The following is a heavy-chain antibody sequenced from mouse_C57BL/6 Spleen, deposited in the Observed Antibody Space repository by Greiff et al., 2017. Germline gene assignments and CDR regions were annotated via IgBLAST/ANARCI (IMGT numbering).Heavy chain of an antibody. Sequence: EVMLVESEGGLVQPGSSMKLSCTASGFTFSDYYMAWVRQVPEKGPEWVANINYDGSSTYYLDSLKSRFIISSDNAKNILYLQMSSLKSEDTATYYCAREGDGGYFDYWGQGTTLTVSS. CDR2: INYDGSST. CDR1: GFTFSDYY. D-gene: IGHD2-3*01. CDR3: AREGDGGYFDY. V-gene: IGHV5-16*01. J-gene: IGHJ2*01.